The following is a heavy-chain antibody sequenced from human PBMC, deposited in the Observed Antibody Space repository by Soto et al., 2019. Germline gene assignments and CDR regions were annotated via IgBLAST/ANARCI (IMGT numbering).Heavy chain of an antibody. V-gene: IGHV4-30-2*01. CDR2: IYHSGST. CDR3: ARVPGP. CDR1: GISLSSGGYS. D-gene: IGHD7-27*01. J-gene: IGHJ5*02. Sequence: TLSLPCAVSGISLSSGGYSWSWIRQPPGKGLEWIGYIYHSGSTYYNPSLKGRVTISVDRSKNQLSLKLSSVTAADTAVYYCARVPGPWGQGSLVTVAS.